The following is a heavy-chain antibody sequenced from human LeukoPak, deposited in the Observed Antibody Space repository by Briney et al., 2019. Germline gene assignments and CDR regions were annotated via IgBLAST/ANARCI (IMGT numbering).Heavy chain of an antibody. Sequence: PSETLSLTCAVYGGSFSGYYWSWIRQPPGKGLEWIGEINHSGSTNYNPSLKSRVTISVDTSRNQFSLKLNSLTAADTAVYFCARLGSNGWPYYSGLDVWGQGTTATVSS. CDR1: GGSFSGYY. V-gene: IGHV4-34*01. D-gene: IGHD6-19*01. J-gene: IGHJ6*02. CDR3: ARLGSNGWPYYSGLDV. CDR2: INHSGST.